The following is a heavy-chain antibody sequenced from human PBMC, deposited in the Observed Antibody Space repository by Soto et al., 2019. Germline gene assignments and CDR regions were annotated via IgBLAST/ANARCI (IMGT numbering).Heavy chain of an antibody. Sequence: SRRLSCASSGGTFSSYGIHWVRQAPGKGLEWVAVISYHGSNQYYADSVKGRFTISRDNSKNTLYLQMNSLRAEDTAVYYCAKEAYSSSWYSNYYGMDVWGQGTTVTVSS. D-gene: IGHD6-13*01. CDR2: ISYHGSNQ. V-gene: IGHV3-30*18. J-gene: IGHJ6*02. CDR1: GGTFSSYG. CDR3: AKEAYSSSWYSNYYGMDV.